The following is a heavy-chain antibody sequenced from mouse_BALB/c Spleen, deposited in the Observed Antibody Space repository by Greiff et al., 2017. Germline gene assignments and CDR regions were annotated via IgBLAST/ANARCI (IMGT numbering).Heavy chain of an antibody. J-gene: IGHJ4*01. CDR2: ISSGGSYT. D-gene: IGHD1-1*01. Sequence: DVHLVESGGGLVKPGGSLKLSCAASGFTFSSYAMSWVRQSPEKRLEWVAEISSGGSYTYYPDTVTGRFTISRDNAKNTLYLEMSSLRSEDTAMYYCARVTTDYAMDYWGQGTSVTVSS. V-gene: IGHV5-9-4*01. CDR3: ARVTTDYAMDY. CDR1: GFTFSSYA.